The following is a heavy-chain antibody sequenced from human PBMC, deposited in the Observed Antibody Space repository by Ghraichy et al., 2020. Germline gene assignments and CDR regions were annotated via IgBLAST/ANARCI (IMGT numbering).Heavy chain of an antibody. CDR1: GYTFTSHG. D-gene: IGHD6-19*01. V-gene: IGHV1-18*01. Sequence: ASVKVSCKAAGYTFTSHGISWVRQAPGQGLEWMGWISAYNGNTNYAQKLQGRVTMTTDTSTSTAYMELRSLRSDDTAVYYCARDVAVAGRWFDPWGQGILVTVSS. CDR3: ARDVAVAGRWFDP. CDR2: ISAYNGNT. J-gene: IGHJ5*02.